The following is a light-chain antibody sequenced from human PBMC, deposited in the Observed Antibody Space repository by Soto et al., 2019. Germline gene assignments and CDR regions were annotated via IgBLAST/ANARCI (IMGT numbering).Light chain of an antibody. Sequence: QYALTQPRSVSGSPGQSVTISCTGTSSDVGGYNYVSWYQHHPGKAPKVMIYDVTKRPSGVPDRFSGSKSGNTASLTISGLQAEDEADYYCCSYAGSYTWVFGGGTNVTVL. J-gene: IGLJ3*02. CDR2: DVT. CDR1: SSDVGGYNY. V-gene: IGLV2-11*01. CDR3: CSYAGSYTWV.